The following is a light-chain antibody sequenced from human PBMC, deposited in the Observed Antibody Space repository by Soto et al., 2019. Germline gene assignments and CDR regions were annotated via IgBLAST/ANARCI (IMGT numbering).Light chain of an antibody. CDR2: HAS. CDR3: QQFDHWPPMFT. CDR1: QNVNNN. J-gene: IGKJ2*01. Sequence: EILMTQSPATLSVSPGESATLSCRASQNVNNNLAWYQQKPGQAPRLLIYHASTRDTGIPARFSGSGSGTEFTLTISSLKSEDFAVYYCQQFDHWPPMFTFGQGTKLEIK. V-gene: IGKV3-15*01.